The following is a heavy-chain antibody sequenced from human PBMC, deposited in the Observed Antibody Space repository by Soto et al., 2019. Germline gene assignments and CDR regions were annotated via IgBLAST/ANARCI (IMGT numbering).Heavy chain of an antibody. CDR2: IYWDDDK. V-gene: IGHV2-5*02. CDR3: VHYVSAMPAGGFEP. J-gene: IGHJ5*02. D-gene: IGHD2-2*01. CDR1: GLSLSTSGEA. Sequence: QITLKESGPTLVKPTQTLTLTCSFSGLSLSTSGEAVGWIRQPPGKALEWLALIYWDDDKLFNPPLKTRLTITKDTSKNHVVLTFSHMNPVDTAASSCVHYVSAMPAGGFEPWGQCILVTVSS.